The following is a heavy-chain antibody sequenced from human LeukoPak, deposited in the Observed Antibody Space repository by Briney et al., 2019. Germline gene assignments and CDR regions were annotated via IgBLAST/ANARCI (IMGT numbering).Heavy chain of an antibody. J-gene: IGHJ6*03. D-gene: IGHD3-3*02. CDR1: GGSISSGSYY. CDR3: ARSHFRPSGYYYMDV. Sequence: PSETLSLTCTVSGGSISSGSYYWSWIRQPAGKGLEWIGRIYTSGSTNYNPSLKSRVTISVDTSKNQFSLKLSSVTAADTDVYYCARSHFRPSGYYYMDVWGKGTTVTVSS. V-gene: IGHV4-61*02. CDR2: IYTSGST.